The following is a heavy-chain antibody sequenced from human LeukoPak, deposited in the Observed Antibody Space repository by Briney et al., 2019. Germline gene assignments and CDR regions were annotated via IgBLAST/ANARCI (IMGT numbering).Heavy chain of an antibody. J-gene: IGHJ5*02. Sequence: GGSLRLSCAASGYTFSRYWMHWVRQAPGKGLVWVSRINSDGSSPTYADSVKGRFTISRDNAKNLLYLQMNSLRAEDTAVYYCARGGHGAADQWGQGTLVTVSS. CDR3: ARGGHGAADQ. D-gene: IGHD1-26*01. CDR1: GYTFSRYW. CDR2: INSDGSSP. V-gene: IGHV3-74*01.